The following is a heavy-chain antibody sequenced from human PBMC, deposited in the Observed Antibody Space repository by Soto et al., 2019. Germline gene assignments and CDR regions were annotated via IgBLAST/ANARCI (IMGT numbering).Heavy chain of an antibody. D-gene: IGHD2-8*02. CDR1: GFTFTDHG. V-gene: IGHV3-33*01. Sequence: GGSLRLSCAASGFTFTDHGMHWVRQAPGEGLEWVAVVWSDGSNKYYADSVKDRFTVSRDNSKNTLFLQMDNLRVEDTAVYYSPRAFAVRQPRTWCESWGQESLVT. CDR2: VWSDGSNK. CDR3: PRAFAVRQPRTWCES. J-gene: IGHJ4*02.